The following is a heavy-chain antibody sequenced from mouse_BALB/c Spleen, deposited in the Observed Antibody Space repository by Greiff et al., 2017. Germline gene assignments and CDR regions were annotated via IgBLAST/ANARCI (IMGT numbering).Heavy chain of an antibody. CDR2: ISSGGSYT. V-gene: IGHV5-9-3*01. CDR1: GFTFSSYA. CDR3: ARRDYDGAMDY. Sequence: EVQLVESGGGLVKPGGSLKLSCAASGFTFSSYAMSWVRQTPEKRLEWVATISSGGSYTYYPDSVKGRFTISRDNAKNTLYLQMSSLRSEDTAMYYCARRDYDGAMDYWGQGTSVTVSS. D-gene: IGHD2-4*01. J-gene: IGHJ4*01.